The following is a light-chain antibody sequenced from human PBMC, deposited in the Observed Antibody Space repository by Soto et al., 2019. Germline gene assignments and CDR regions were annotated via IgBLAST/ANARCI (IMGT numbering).Light chain of an antibody. Sequence: QPVLTQPASVSGSPGQSITISCTGSSSDVGDYDYVSWYQQHPGKAPKLMIYDVSNRPSGVSNRFSASKSGNTASLTISGLQAEDEADYYCRSYTSTSTVIFGGGTKLTVL. V-gene: IGLV2-14*01. CDR3: RSYTSTSTVI. J-gene: IGLJ2*01. CDR2: DVS. CDR1: SSDVGDYDY.